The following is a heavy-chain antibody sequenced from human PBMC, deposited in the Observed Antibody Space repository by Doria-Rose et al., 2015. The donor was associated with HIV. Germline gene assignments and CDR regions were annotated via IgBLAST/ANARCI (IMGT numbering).Heavy chain of an antibody. D-gene: IGHD3-10*01. CDR3: ATGVTLDY. J-gene: IGHJ4*02. Sequence: VQLVQSGEGLVRPGGSLRLSCATSGLTFSSHRINWVRQATGKGLEWVSSISSTSAYINYADSVRGRFTISRDNARNSLYLQMDSLRAEDTAIYYCATGVTLDYWGQGTLVTVSS. CDR2: ISSTSAYI. V-gene: IGHV3-21*01. CDR1: GLTFSSHR.